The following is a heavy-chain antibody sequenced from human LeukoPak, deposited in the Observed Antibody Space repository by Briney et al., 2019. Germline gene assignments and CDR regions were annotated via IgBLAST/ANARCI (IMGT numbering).Heavy chain of an antibody. Sequence: GGSLRLSCAASGFTFTNYAMNWVRQAPGKGLEWVSGISATGGDTYYADSVKGRFTISRDNSRNTVSLQMNSLRVDDTATYYCAKDVRRCNGACTWGQGTLVTVSS. D-gene: IGHD2-8*01. CDR1: GFTFTNYA. J-gene: IGHJ5*02. V-gene: IGHV3-23*01. CDR3: AKDVRRCNGACT. CDR2: ISATGGDT.